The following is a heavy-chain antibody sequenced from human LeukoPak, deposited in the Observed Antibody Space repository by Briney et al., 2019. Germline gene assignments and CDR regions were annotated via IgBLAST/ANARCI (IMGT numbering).Heavy chain of an antibody. D-gene: IGHD3-22*01. CDR3: ARGRNYYDSSGHTDY. CDR1: GYSISSGYF. J-gene: IGHJ4*02. V-gene: IGHV4-38-2*02. Sequence: SETLSLTCTVSGYSISSGYFWGWIRQPPGKGLEWIGSIYYSGSTYYNPSLKSRVTISVDTSKNQFSLKLSSVTAADTAVYYCARGRNYYDSSGHTDYWGQGTLVTVSS. CDR2: IYYSGST.